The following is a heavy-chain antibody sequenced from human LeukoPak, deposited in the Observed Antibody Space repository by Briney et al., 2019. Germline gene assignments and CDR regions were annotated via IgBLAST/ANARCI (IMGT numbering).Heavy chain of an antibody. V-gene: IGHV4-34*01. Sequence: SETLSLTCAVYGGSFNGYYWSWIRQPPGKGLEWIGEINHSGSTNYNPSLKSRVTISVDTSKNQFSLKLSSVTAADTAVYYCAREGPRTGYSSGWLRYWGQGTLVTVSS. CDR1: GGSFNGYY. D-gene: IGHD6-19*01. J-gene: IGHJ4*02. CDR2: INHSGST. CDR3: AREGPRTGYSSGWLRY.